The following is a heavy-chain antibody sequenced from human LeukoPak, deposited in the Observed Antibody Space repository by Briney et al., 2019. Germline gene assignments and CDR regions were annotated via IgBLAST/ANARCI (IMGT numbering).Heavy chain of an antibody. CDR1: GFTFTNYW. CDR2: IRNDGSET. J-gene: IGHJ4*02. Sequence: PGGSLRLSCAASGFTFTNYWMSWVRQAPGKGLEWVAIIRNDGSETYYVDSVKGRFTISRDTAKTSLFLQMNSLRDEDTAVYYCARDPLRGDGCAFDYWGQGIMVTVSS. V-gene: IGHV3-7*01. D-gene: IGHD5-24*01. CDR3: ARDPLRGDGCAFDY.